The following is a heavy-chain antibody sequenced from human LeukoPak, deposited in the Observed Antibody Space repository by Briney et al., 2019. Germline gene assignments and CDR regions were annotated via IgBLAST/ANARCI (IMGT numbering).Heavy chain of an antibody. CDR2: INHSGST. Sequence: SETLSLTCAVYGGSFSGYYWSWIRQPPGKGLEWIGEINHSGSTNYNPSLKSRVTISVDTSKNQFSLKLSSVTAADTAVYYCARASIATIRFDPWGQGTLVTVSS. CDR3: ARASIATIRFDP. J-gene: IGHJ5*02. D-gene: IGHD6-6*01. V-gene: IGHV4-34*01. CDR1: GGSFSGYY.